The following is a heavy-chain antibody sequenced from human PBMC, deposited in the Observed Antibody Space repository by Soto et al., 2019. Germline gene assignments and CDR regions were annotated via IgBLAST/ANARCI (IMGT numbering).Heavy chain of an antibody. J-gene: IGHJ5*02. CDR1: GASISSYY. CDR2: IYTSGST. D-gene: IGHD3-3*01. V-gene: IGHV4-4*07. Sequence: SETLSLTCTVSGASISSYYWSWIRQPAGKGLEWIGHIYTSGSTNYNPSFKSRVTISVDTSKNQFSLKLSSVTAADTAVYYCARVVAVGGWFDPWGQGTLVTVSS. CDR3: ARVVAVGGWFDP.